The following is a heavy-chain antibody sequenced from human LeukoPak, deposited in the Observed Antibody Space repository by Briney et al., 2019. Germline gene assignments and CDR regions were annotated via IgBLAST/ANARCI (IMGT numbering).Heavy chain of an antibody. D-gene: IGHD3-22*01. CDR3: ARGPKYYDSSGYYYPPHFDY. Sequence: GESLKISCKGSGYSFTSYWIGWVRQMPGKGLEWMGIIYPGDSDTRYGPSFQGQVTISADKSISTAYLQWSSLKASDTAMYYCARGPKYYDSSGYYYPPHFDYWGQGTLVTVSS. V-gene: IGHV5-51*01. CDR1: GYSFTSYW. J-gene: IGHJ4*02. CDR2: IYPGDSDT.